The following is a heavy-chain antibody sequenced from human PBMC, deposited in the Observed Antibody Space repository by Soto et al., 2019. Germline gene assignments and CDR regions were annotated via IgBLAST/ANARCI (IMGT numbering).Heavy chain of an antibody. J-gene: IGHJ6*02. D-gene: IGHD6-19*01. V-gene: IGHV3-30*18. CDR2: ISYDGSNK. CDR1: GFTFSSYG. Sequence: WGSLRRSCAASGFTFSSYGMNWVCQAPGKGLEWVSVISYDGSNKYYADSVECRFTISRDNSKNTLYLQMNSLRAEDTAVYYCAKDAVAVAGTPLAGMDVWGQGTTVTVSS. CDR3: AKDAVAVAGTPLAGMDV.